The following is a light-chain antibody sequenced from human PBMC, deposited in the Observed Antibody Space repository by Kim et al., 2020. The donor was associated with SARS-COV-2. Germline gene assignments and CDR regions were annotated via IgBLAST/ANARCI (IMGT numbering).Light chain of an antibody. Sequence: QSVLTQPPSVSAAPGQKVTISCSGSSSNIGNNYVSWYQQLPGTAPKLLIYDNNKRPSGIPDRFSGSKSGTSATLGITGLQTGDEADYYCGTWDSSLSAVYNVFGSGTKVTVL. CDR2: DNN. J-gene: IGLJ6*01. V-gene: IGLV1-51*01. CDR1: SSNIGNNY. CDR3: GTWDSSLSAVYNV.